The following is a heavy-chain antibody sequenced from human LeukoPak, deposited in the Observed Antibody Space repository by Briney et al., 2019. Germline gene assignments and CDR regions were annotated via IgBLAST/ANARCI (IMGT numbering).Heavy chain of an antibody. Sequence: SETLSLTCTVSGGSISSSSYYWGWIRQPPGKGLEWIGSIYYSGSTYYNPSLKSRVTISVDTSKNQFSLKLSSVTAADTAVYYCARVQTYYYDSSGYSSSYYFDYWGQGTLVTVSS. J-gene: IGHJ4*02. CDR3: ARVQTYYYDSSGYSSSYYFDY. D-gene: IGHD3-22*01. CDR2: IYYSGST. V-gene: IGHV4-39*07. CDR1: GGSISSSSYY.